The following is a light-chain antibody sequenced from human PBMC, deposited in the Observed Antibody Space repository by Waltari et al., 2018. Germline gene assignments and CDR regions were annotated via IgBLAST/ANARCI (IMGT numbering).Light chain of an antibody. V-gene: IGLV1-47*01. CDR2: RDD. J-gene: IGLJ3*02. Sequence: QSVLTQPPSASGTPGQRVTISCSGSNSNIGKNFVYWYQQLAGTAPKLLVYRDDKRPSGVPDRFSGSKSGTSASLAITGLRSDDEADYYCAAWDDSLSGQVLFGGGTKLTVL. CDR1: NSNIGKNF. CDR3: AAWDDSLSGQVL.